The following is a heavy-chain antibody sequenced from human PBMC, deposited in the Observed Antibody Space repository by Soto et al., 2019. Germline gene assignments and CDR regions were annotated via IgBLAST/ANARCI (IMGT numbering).Heavy chain of an antibody. J-gene: IGHJ4*02. V-gene: IGHV1-69*02. CDR3: ARNSVVTTDPLFDY. D-gene: IGHD4-17*01. CDR2: IIPILGIA. CDR1: GGTFSSYP. Sequence: QVQLVQSGAEVKKPGSSVKVSCKASGGTFSSYPISWVRQAPGQGLEWMGRIIPILGIANYAQKFQGRVTITADKSTSTAYMELSSLRSEDTAVYYCARNSVVTTDPLFDYWGQGTLVTVSS.